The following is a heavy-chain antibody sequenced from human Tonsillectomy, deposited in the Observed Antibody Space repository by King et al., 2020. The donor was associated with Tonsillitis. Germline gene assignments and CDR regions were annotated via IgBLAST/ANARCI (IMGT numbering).Heavy chain of an antibody. D-gene: IGHD1-1*01. Sequence: VQLVESGGGLVKPGGSLRLSCAASGFTFSDYFMSWIRQTPGKGLEWVSYISVRSTHIDYADSVKGRFTISRDDAKNSLFLQMSNLRAEDTGVYYCARDRATGHYMSNPYWGQGTLVTVSP. CDR2: ISVRSTHI. J-gene: IGHJ4*02. CDR3: ARDRATGHYMSNPY. CDR1: GFTFSDYF. V-gene: IGHV3-11*06.